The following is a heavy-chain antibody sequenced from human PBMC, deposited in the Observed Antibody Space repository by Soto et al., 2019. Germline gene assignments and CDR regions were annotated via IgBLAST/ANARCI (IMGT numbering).Heavy chain of an antibody. V-gene: IGHV3-30*18. CDR1: GFTFSSYG. CDR2: ISYDGSNK. D-gene: IGHD3-10*01. CDR3: AKDSLRIYYYGSGSYPNYYYYYMDV. J-gene: IGHJ6*03. Sequence: QVQLVESGGGVVQPGRSLRLSCAASGFTFSSYGMHWVRQAPGKGLEWVAVISYDGSNKYYADSVKGRFTISRDNSKNTRYLQMNSLRAEDTAVYYCAKDSLRIYYYGSGSYPNYYYYYMDVWGKGTTVTVSS.